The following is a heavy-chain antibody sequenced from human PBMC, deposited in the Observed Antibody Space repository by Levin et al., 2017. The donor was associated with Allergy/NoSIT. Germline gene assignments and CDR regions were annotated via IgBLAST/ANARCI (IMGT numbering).Heavy chain of an antibody. CDR3: ARILDYDYGDYSPFDY. CDR2: INAGNGNT. J-gene: IGHJ4*02. Sequence: ASVKVSCKASGYTFTSYAMHWVRQAPGQRLEWMGWINAGNGNTKYSQKFQGRVTITRDTSASTAYMELSSLRSEDTAVYYCARILDYDYGDYSPFDYWGQGTLVTVSS. D-gene: IGHD4-17*01. V-gene: IGHV1-3*01. CDR1: GYTFTSYA.